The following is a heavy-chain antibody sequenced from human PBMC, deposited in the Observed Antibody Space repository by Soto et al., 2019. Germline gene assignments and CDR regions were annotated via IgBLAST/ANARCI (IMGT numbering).Heavy chain of an antibody. V-gene: IGHV5-51*01. D-gene: IGHD3-9*01. J-gene: IGHJ3*02. CDR3: ARLEGLRYFDWPYDAFDI. Sequence: PGESLKISCKNSGYNFTSYWIGWVRQMPGKGLEWMGIIYPGDSDTRYSPSFQGQVTISADKSISTAYLQWSSLKASDTAMYYCARLEGLRYFDWPYDAFDIWGQGTMVTVSS. CDR2: IYPGDSDT. CDR1: GYNFTSYW.